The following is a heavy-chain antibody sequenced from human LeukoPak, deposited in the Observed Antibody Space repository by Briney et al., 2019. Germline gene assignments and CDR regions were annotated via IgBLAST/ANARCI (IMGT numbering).Heavy chain of an antibody. Sequence: PGGCLRLSCAAPGFTFSCYAISSVRQAPGKGLEWVSATRGCGGRISYGACVKGRYTISRDTRKSTVHLQTNSLRAEDTALCDCATSKYSGSYWGGRALVAVSS. CDR1: GFTFSCYA. CDR2: TRGCGGRI. D-gene: IGHD1-26*01. V-gene: IGHV3-23*01. J-gene: IGHJ4*02. CDR3: ATSKYSGSY.